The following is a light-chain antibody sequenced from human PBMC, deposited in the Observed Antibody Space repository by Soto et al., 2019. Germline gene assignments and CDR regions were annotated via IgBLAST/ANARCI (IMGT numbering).Light chain of an antibody. CDR1: SSDIGSYNR. Sequence: QSVLTQPPSVSGSPGQSVTISCIGTSSDIGSYNRVSWYQQPPGTAPKLMIYEVSNRPSGVPDRFSGSKSGNAASLTISGLQAEDEADYYCSSFTSSSTLVFGTGTKLTVL. CDR2: EVS. V-gene: IGLV2-18*02. CDR3: SSFTSSSTLV. J-gene: IGLJ1*01.